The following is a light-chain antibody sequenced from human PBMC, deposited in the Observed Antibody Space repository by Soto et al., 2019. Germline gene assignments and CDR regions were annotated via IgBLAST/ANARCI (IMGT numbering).Light chain of an antibody. J-gene: IGKJ1*01. CDR2: KIS. Sequence: EIVMTQSPLSLPVTPGQPASISCRSSQSLVHTDGNTYLSWLHQRPGQPPRLLLYKISNRFSGVPDRFSGSGAETDFTLKISRVEAEDVGIYYCVQHTQVPTFGQGTKVEIK. CDR3: VQHTQVPT. V-gene: IGKV2-24*01. CDR1: QSLVHTDGNTY.